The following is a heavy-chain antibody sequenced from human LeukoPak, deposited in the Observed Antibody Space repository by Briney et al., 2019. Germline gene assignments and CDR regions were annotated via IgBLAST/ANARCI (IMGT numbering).Heavy chain of an antibody. CDR3: ARGHDFRSGYYDYYYYMDV. CDR1: GGSISSYY. CDR2: IYTSGST. J-gene: IGHJ6*03. V-gene: IGHV4-4*07. Sequence: PSETLSLTFTVSGGSISSYYWSWIRQPAGKGLEWIGRIYTSGSTNYNPSLKSRVTMSVDTSKNQFSLKLSSVTAADTAVYYCARGHDFRSGYYDYYYYMDVWGKGTTVTVSS. D-gene: IGHD3-3*01.